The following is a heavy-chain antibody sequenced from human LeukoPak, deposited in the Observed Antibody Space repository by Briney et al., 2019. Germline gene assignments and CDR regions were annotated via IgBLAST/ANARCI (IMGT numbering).Heavy chain of an antibody. D-gene: IGHD3-22*01. J-gene: IGHJ3*02. CDR3: ARDTPSNSYYYDSRGYAFDI. Sequence: SETLSLTCTVSGGSISSSSYYWGWIRQPPGKGLEWIGSIYYSGSTYYNPSLKSRVTISVDTSKNQFSLKLSSVTAADTAVYYCARDTPSNSYYYDSRGYAFDIWGQGTMVTVSS. V-gene: IGHV4-39*07. CDR2: IYYSGST. CDR1: GGSISSSSYY.